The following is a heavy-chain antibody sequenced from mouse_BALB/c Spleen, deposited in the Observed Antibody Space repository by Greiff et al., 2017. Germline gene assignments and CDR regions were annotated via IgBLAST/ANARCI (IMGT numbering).Heavy chain of an antibody. CDR3: ERYGNYAMDY. CDR1: GFTFSSFG. J-gene: IGHJ4*01. CDR2: ISSGSSTI. D-gene: IGHD2-1*01. Sequence: EVMLVESGGGLVQPGGSRKLSCAASGFTFSSFGMHWVRQAPEKGLEWVAYISSGSSTIYYADTVKGRFTISRDNPKNTLFLQMTSLRSEDTAMYYGERYGNYAMDYWGQGTPVTVSA. V-gene: IGHV5-17*02.